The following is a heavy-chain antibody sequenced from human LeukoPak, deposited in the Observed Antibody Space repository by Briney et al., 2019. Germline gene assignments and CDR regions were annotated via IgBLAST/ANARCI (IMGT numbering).Heavy chain of an antibody. D-gene: IGHD6-13*01. Sequence: GGSLRLSCAASGFTFSSYAMSWVRQAPGKGLEWVSAISGSGGSTYYADSVKGRFTIYRDNSKNTLYLQMNSLRAEDTAVYYCEKDSSSWYQRDYWGQGTLVTVSS. CDR1: GFTFSSYA. V-gene: IGHV3-23*01. CDR3: EKDSSSWYQRDY. CDR2: ISGSGGST. J-gene: IGHJ4*02.